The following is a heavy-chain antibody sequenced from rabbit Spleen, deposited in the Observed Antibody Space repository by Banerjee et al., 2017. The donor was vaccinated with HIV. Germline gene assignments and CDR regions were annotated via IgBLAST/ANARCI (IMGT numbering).Heavy chain of an antibody. V-gene: IGHV1S40*01. D-gene: IGHD8-1*01. CDR1: GFSFSSGYD. Sequence: QSLEESGGGLVKPGASLTLTCKASGFSFSSGYDMCRVRQAPGKGLEWIACIYAGSSGSTYSASWAKGRFTISKTSSTTVTLQMTSLTAADTATYFCARDAGSSFSTYGMDLWGPGTLVTVS. CDR3: ARDAGSSFSTYGMDL. CDR2: IYAGSSGST. J-gene: IGHJ6*01.